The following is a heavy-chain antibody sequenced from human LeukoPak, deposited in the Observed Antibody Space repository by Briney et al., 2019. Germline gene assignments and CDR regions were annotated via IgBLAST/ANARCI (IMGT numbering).Heavy chain of an antibody. D-gene: IGHD3-10*01. CDR3: AKDLYYYGSGSPLDY. Sequence: GGSLRLSCAASGFTLSSYAMSWVRQAPGKGLEWVSAISGSGGSTYYADSVKGRFTISRDNSKNTLYLQMNSLRAEDTAVYYCAKDLYYYGSGSPLDYWGQGTLVTVSS. V-gene: IGHV3-23*01. CDR2: ISGSGGST. J-gene: IGHJ4*02. CDR1: GFTLSSYA.